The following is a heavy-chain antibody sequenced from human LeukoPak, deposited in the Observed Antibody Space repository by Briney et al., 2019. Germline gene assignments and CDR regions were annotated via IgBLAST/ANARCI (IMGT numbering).Heavy chain of an antibody. V-gene: IGHV1-8*03. D-gene: IGHD6-13*01. Sequence: APVKGSCKASGYTFTSYDINWVRQATGQGLEWMGWMNPNSGNTGYAQKFQGRVTITRNTSISTAYMELSSLRSEDTAVYYCARGHSSSWYNWGQGTLVTVSS. CDR3: ARGHSSSWYN. CDR2: MNPNSGNT. CDR1: GYTFTSYD. J-gene: IGHJ4*02.